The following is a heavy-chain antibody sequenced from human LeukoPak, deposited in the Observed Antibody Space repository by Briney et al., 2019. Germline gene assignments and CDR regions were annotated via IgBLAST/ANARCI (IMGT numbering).Heavy chain of an antibody. V-gene: IGHV3-33*08. CDR1: GFPFSDYS. CDR3: ARDIGTVVTTLDY. J-gene: IGHJ4*02. Sequence: GGSLRLSCTASGFPFSDYSMNWVRQAPGKGLEWVALIWYDGSNKYYPDSVKGRFTISRDISKNTLYLQMNSLRAEDTAVYFCARDIGTVVTTLDYWGQGTLVTVSS. CDR2: IWYDGSNK. D-gene: IGHD3-22*01.